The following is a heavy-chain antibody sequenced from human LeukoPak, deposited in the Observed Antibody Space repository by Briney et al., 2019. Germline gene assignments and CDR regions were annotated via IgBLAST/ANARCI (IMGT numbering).Heavy chain of an antibody. Sequence: SETLSLTCAVYGGSFSGYYWSWIRQPPGKGLEWIGEINHSGSTNYNPSLKSRVTISVDTSKNQFSLKLSSVTAADTAVYYCARETNYYYYDSSGYYYYFDYWGQGTLVTVSS. CDR2: INHSGST. J-gene: IGHJ4*02. CDR1: GGSFSGYY. V-gene: IGHV4-34*01. CDR3: ARETNYYYYDSSGYYYYFDY. D-gene: IGHD3-22*01.